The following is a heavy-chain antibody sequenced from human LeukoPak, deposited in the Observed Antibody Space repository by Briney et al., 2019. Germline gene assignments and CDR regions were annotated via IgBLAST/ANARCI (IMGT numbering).Heavy chain of an antibody. CDR2: IKEDGSEK. CDR3: ARHRNIRY. CDR1: GFTFTSYW. V-gene: IGHV3-7*05. J-gene: IGHJ4*02. Sequence: GGSLRLSCVASGFTFTSYWMSWVRQAPGKGLEWVANIKEDGSEKNYVDSVKGRFTISRDNAENSLYLQMHSLTAEDTAVYYCARHRNIRYWGQGTLVTVSS. D-gene: IGHD1-14*01.